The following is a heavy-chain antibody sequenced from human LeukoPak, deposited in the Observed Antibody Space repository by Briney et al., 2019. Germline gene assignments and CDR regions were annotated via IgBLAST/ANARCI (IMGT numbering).Heavy chain of an antibody. J-gene: IGHJ4*02. D-gene: IGHD6-19*01. V-gene: IGHV1-8*01. CDR2: MNPNSGNT. CDR3: ARYSSGWYSYYFDY. Sequence: ASVKVSCKASGYTFTSYDINWVRQATGQGLEWMGWMNPNSGNTGYAQKFQGRGTMSRNTSISTAYMELSSLRAEDTAVYYCARYSSGWYSYYFDYWGQGTLVTVSS. CDR1: GYTFTSYD.